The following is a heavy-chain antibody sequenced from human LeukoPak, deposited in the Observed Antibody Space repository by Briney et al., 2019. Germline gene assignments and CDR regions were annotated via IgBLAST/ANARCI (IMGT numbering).Heavy chain of an antibody. Sequence: GGSLRLSCAASGFTFSSYGMHWVRQAPGKGLEWVAVIWYDGSNKYYADSVKGRFIISRDNPKNTLYLQMNSLRAEDTAVYYCARAGSSSWYTLDYWGQGTLVTVSS. D-gene: IGHD6-13*01. J-gene: IGHJ4*02. CDR2: IWYDGSNK. CDR3: ARAGSSSWYTLDY. V-gene: IGHV3-33*01. CDR1: GFTFSSYG.